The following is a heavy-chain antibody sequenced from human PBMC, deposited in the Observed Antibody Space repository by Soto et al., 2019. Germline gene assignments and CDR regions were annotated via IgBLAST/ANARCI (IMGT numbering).Heavy chain of an antibody. J-gene: IGHJ4*02. CDR1: GFTFSSYS. D-gene: IGHD3-10*01. CDR2: ISSSSSTI. Sequence: PGGSLRLSCAASGFTFSSYSMNWVRQAPGKGLEWVSYISSSSSTIYYADSVKGRFTISRDNAKNSLYLQMNSLRAEDTAVYYCARESRKGYGSGSYYSSDYWGQGTLVTVSS. V-gene: IGHV3-48*01. CDR3: ARESRKGYGSGSYYSSDY.